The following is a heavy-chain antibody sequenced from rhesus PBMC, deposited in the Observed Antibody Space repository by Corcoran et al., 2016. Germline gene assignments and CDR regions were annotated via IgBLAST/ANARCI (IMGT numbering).Heavy chain of an antibody. V-gene: IGHV3-184*01. J-gene: IGHJ4*01. Sequence: EVQLVESGGGLVQPGGSLRLSCAASGFTFSNHYMYWVRQAPGKGLEWVGFIRSKAYGGTAEYAASVKGRFTISRDDSKSIAYLQMNSLKTEDTAVYYCTRETDYWGQGVLVTVSS. CDR3: TRETDY. CDR1: GFTFSNHY. CDR2: IRSKAYGGTA.